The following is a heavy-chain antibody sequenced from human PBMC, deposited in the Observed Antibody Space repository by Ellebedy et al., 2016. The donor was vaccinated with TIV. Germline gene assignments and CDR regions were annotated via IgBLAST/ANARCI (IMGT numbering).Heavy chain of an antibody. Sequence: GESLKISCAAPGFNFRSYWMTWVRQAPGKGTEWVAKIRQEGDEIYYVESVRGRFTISRDNAKNSLFLQMNSLRVEDTAVYYCARRASYGDYAVQVNPWFDPWGQGTLVTVSS. V-gene: IGHV3-7*01. D-gene: IGHD4-17*01. CDR3: ARRASYGDYAVQVNPWFDP. J-gene: IGHJ5*02. CDR1: GFNFRSYW. CDR2: IRQEGDEI.